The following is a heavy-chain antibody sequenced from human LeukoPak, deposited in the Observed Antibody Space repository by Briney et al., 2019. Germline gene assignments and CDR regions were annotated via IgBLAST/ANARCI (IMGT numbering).Heavy chain of an antibody. Sequence: GGSLRLSCAASGFTFTSYAMSWVRQTPGKGLEWVSTITGSGGGTYYADSVKGRFIISRDNSKTTLYLQMNSLRVEVTAVYYCAKDPTKAVGFSHIDYWGPGTLVTVSS. CDR2: ITGSGGGT. D-gene: IGHD5-12*01. V-gene: IGHV3-23*01. CDR3: AKDPTKAVGFSHIDY. J-gene: IGHJ4*02. CDR1: GFTFTSYA.